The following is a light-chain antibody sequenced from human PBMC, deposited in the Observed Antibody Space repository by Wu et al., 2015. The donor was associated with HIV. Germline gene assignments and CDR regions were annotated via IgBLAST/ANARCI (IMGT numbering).Light chain of an antibody. Sequence: DIVMTQSPATLSVSPGGRATLSCRATQSVGSSLAWYQHKPGQAPRLLIYGASSRATGIPDRFSGSGSGTDFTLTINRVEPEDFAVYYCQHFGNSAYTFGQGTKLDIK. CDR1: QSVGSS. J-gene: IGKJ2*01. V-gene: IGKV3-20*01. CDR3: QHFGNSAYT. CDR2: GAS.